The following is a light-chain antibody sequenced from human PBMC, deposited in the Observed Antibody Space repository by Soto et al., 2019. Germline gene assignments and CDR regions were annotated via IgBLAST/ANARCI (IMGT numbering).Light chain of an antibody. J-gene: IGKJ1*01. Sequence: DIQITQYPSSLSASVGDRVTITCRASQSISSYLNWYQQKPGKAPKLLIYTASTLQSGVPSRFSGSGSGTDFTLTISSLQPEDFATYYCQQTYRTPTFGQGTKVDIK. V-gene: IGKV1-39*01. CDR2: TAS. CDR1: QSISSY. CDR3: QQTYRTPT.